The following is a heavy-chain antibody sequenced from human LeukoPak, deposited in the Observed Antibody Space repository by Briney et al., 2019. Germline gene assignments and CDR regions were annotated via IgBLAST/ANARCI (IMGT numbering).Heavy chain of an antibody. Sequence: ASVKVSCKASGYTFTGYYMHWVRQAPGQGLEWMGWINPNSGGTNYAQKFQGRVTMTRDTSISTAYMELSRLRSDDTAVYYCARGVHGVYYYYYMDVWGKGTTVTVSS. CDR1: GYTFTGYY. J-gene: IGHJ6*03. V-gene: IGHV1-2*02. D-gene: IGHD3-10*01. CDR2: INPNSGGT. CDR3: ARGVHGVYYYYYMDV.